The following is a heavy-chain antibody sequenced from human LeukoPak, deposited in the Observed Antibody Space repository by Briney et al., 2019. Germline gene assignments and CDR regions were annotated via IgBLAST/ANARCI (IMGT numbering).Heavy chain of an antibody. CDR3: ARGGRYFDWFVGMDV. V-gene: IGHV3-74*01. CDR1: GFTSSSYW. J-gene: IGHJ6*02. D-gene: IGHD3-9*01. Sequence: GGSLRLSCAASGFTSSSYWMHWVRQAPGKGLVWVSRINSDGSSTSYADSVKGRFTISRDNAKNTLYLQMNSLRAEDTAVYYCARGGRYFDWFVGMDVWGQGTTVTVSS. CDR2: INSDGSST.